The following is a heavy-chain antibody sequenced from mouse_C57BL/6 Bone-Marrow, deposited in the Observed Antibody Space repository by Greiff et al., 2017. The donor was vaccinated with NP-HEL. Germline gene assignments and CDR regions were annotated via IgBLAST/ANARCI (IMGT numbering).Heavy chain of an antibody. CDR1: GYTFTSYW. CDR2: IYPGSGST. CDR3: ARSGTGYAMDY. D-gene: IGHD4-1*01. J-gene: IGHJ4*01. V-gene: IGHV1-55*01. Sequence: QVHVKQPGAELVKPGASVKMSCKASGYTFTSYWITWVKQRPGQGLEWIGDIYPGSGSTNYNEKFKSKATLTVDTSSSTAYMQLSSLTSEDSAVYYCARSGTGYAMDYWGQGTSVTVSS.